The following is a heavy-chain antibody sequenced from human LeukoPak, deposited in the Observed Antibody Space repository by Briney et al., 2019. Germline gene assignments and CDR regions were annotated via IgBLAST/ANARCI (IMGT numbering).Heavy chain of an antibody. D-gene: IGHD2-15*01. CDR1: GFTFSSYA. J-gene: IGHJ3*01. V-gene: IGHV3-30*04. Sequence: PGGSLRLSCAASGFTFSSYAMHWVRQAPGKGLEWVAVISYDGSNKYYADSVKGRFTISRDNSKNTLYLQMNSLRPEDTAVYYCARGQHRVAYSDDAFDVWGQGTMVTVSS. CDR3: ARGQHRVAYSDDAFDV. CDR2: ISYDGSNK.